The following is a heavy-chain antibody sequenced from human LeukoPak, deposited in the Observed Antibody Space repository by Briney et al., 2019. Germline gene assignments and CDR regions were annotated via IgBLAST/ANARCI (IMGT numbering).Heavy chain of an antibody. CDR2: IKQDGSEK. Sequence: GRSLRLSCAASGFTFSSYWMSWVRQAPGKGLEWVANIKQDGSEKYYVDSVKGRFTISRDNAKNSLYLQMNSLRAEDTAVYYCAREYRRFLAYYYGMDVWGQGTTVTVSS. CDR1: GFTFSSYW. J-gene: IGHJ6*02. D-gene: IGHD3-3*01. CDR3: AREYRRFLAYYYGMDV. V-gene: IGHV3-7*01.